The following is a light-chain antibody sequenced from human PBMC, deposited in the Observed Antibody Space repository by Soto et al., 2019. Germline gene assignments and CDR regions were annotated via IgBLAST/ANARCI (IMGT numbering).Light chain of an antibody. CDR2: DNI. CDR3: QSYDSSLSVVV. Sequence: QSVLTQPPSVSGAPGQRVTISCTGSSSNIGAGYDVHWYQQLPGTAPKLLIYDNINRPSGVPDRFSGSKSGTSASLAITGLQAEDEADYYCQSYDSSLSVVVFGGGTKLTVL. CDR1: SSNIGAGYD. J-gene: IGLJ2*01. V-gene: IGLV1-40*01.